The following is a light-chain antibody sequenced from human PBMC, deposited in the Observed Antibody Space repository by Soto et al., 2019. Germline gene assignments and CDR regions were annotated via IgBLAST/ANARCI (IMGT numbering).Light chain of an antibody. V-gene: IGLV2-8*01. Sequence: QSALTQPPSASGSPGQSVIISCTGTSSDVGGYNYVSWYQQHPGKAPKLMISEVSKRPSGVPDRFSGSKSGNTASLTVSGLQAEDEADYYCSSFAGSNNDVFGAGTKLTVL. J-gene: IGLJ1*01. CDR2: EVS. CDR3: SSFAGSNNDV. CDR1: SSDVGGYNY.